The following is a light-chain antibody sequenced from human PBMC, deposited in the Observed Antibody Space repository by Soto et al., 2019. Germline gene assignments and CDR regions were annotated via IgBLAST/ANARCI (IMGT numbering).Light chain of an antibody. V-gene: IGKV4-1*01. J-gene: IGKJ1*01. CDR3: QQYFDTPLT. CDR2: RAS. Sequence: NYLAWYQQKPGQAPRIIIFGASGRASTRESGVPDRFSGSGSGTDFTLTISSLQAEDMAVYYCQQYFDTPLTFGQGTKVDIK. CDR1: NY.